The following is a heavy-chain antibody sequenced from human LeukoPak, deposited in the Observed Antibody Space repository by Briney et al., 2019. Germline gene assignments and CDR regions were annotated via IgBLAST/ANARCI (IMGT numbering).Heavy chain of an antibody. Sequence: GGSLRLSCAASGFTFSSYSMDWVRQAPGKGLEWVSSISSSSSYIYYADSVKGRFTISRDNAKNSLYLQMNSLRAEDTAVYYCATYATWGPFDAFDIWGQGTMVTVSS. V-gene: IGHV3-21*01. CDR3: ATYATWGPFDAFDI. J-gene: IGHJ3*02. CDR2: ISSSSSYI. D-gene: IGHD7-27*01. CDR1: GFTFSSYS.